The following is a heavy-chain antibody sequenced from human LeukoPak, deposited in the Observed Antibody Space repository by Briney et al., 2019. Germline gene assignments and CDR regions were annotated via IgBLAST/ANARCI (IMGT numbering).Heavy chain of an antibody. D-gene: IGHD2-15*01. V-gene: IGHV3-23*01. CDR2: ISSTGGTT. CDR3: AKNGDRGAYCSGGSCYPYYYYYMDV. CDR1: GFTFSSYE. J-gene: IGHJ6*03. Sequence: PGGSLRLSCAASGFTFSSYEMNWVRQAPGKGLEWVSYISSTGGTTYYADSVKGRFTISRDNSKNTLYLQMNSLRAEDTAIYYCAKNGDRGAYCSGGSCYPYYYYYMDVWGKGTTVTISS.